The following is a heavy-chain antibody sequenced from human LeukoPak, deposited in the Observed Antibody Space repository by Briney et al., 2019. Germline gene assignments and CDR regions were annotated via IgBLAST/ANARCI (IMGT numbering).Heavy chain of an antibody. CDR2: IYYSGST. D-gene: IGHD4-17*01. CDR3: ARVTTGAFDI. J-gene: IGHJ3*02. Sequence: SETLSLTCTVSGGSISSSGYYWGWIRQPPGKGLEWIGYIYYSGSTYYNPSLKSRVTISVDTSKNQFSLKLSSVTAADTAVYYCARVTTGAFDIWGQGTMVTVSS. V-gene: IGHV4-30-4*08. CDR1: GGSISSSGYY.